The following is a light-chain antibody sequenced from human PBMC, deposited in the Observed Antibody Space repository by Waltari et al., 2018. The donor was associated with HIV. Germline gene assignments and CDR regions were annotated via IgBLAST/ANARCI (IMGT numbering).Light chain of an antibody. J-gene: IGKJ1*01. CDR1: QSISSH. Sequence: DIQMTQSPSSLSASVGDRVTITCRASQSISSHLNWYQHKPGKAPELLIYALSNLQSGVPSRFSVSKSGTDFTLTISSLQPEDFATYFCQQSYSLPTFGQGTKVAIK. CDR3: QQSYSLPT. CDR2: ALS. V-gene: IGKV1-39*01.